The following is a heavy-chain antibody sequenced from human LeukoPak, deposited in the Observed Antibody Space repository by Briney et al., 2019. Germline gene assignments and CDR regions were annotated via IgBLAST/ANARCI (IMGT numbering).Heavy chain of an antibody. CDR1: GYSISSGYY. V-gene: IGHV4-38-2*02. Sequence: SETLSLTCTVSGYSISSGYYWGWIRQPPGKGLEWIGRLGTSGSPNYNPSLKSRVTMSVDTSKNQLSLKLSSVTGADTAVYYCARTRDTALNYFDVWGRGTLVTVSS. D-gene: IGHD5-18*01. J-gene: IGHJ2*01. CDR2: LGTSGSP. CDR3: ARTRDTALNYFDV.